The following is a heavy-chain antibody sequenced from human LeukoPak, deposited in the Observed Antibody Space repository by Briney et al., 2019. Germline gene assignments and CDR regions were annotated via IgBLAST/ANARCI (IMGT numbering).Heavy chain of an antibody. CDR1: GFSLSTSGVG. J-gene: IGHJ4*02. CDR3: AHHALWFGEVYFDY. V-gene: IGHV2-5*02. D-gene: IGHD3-10*01. Sequence: SGPTLVKPTQTPTLTCTFSGFSLSTSGVGVGWIRQPPGEALEWLALIYWDDDKRYSPPLKSRLTITKDTSKNQVVLTMTNMDPVDTATYYCAHHALWFGEVYFDYWGQGTLVTVSS. CDR2: IYWDDDK.